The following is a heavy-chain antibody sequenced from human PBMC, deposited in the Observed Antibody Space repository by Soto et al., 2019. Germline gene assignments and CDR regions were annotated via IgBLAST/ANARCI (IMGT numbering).Heavy chain of an antibody. CDR2: IYHSGST. D-gene: IGHD6-19*01. Sequence: QVQLQESGPGLVKPSGTLSLTCAVSGGSISSSNWWSWVRQPPGKGLEWIGEIYHSGSTNYNPSLESRVTISSDKSKNQFSRQRSSVTAADTAVYYWARAQGYSSGWYDYWGQGTLVTVSS. J-gene: IGHJ4*02. V-gene: IGHV4-4*02. CDR1: GGSISSSNW. CDR3: ARAQGYSSGWYDY.